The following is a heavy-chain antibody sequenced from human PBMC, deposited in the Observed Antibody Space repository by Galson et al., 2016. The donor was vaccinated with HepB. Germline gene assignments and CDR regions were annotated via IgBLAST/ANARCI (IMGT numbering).Heavy chain of an antibody. CDR3: ARVTTVLGDY. J-gene: IGHJ4*02. CDR2: ISTSGSST. V-gene: IGHV3-23*01. Sequence: SLRLSCAASGLAFNVYGMTWVRQAPRKGLEWVSAISTSGSSTDYADSVRGRFTLSRDNSENTLYLQMNNLRAKDTAVYYVARVTTVLGDYGGQGILVTASS. CDR1: GLAFNVYG. D-gene: IGHD4-11*01.